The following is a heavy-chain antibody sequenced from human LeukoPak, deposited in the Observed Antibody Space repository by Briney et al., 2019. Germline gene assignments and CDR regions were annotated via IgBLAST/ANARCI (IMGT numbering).Heavy chain of an antibody. V-gene: IGHV4-61*01. CDR2: VYYSGST. J-gene: IGHJ4*02. CDR1: DDSVSSDNYY. CDR3: ARRKAVRPRDYYFDY. D-gene: IGHD6-6*01. Sequence: PSETLSLTCTVSDDSVSSDNYYWSWIRQPPGKGLKWIGYVYYSGSTNYNPSLKSRVTISVDTSKNQFSLKLSSVTAADTAVYFCARRKAVRPRDYYFDYWGQGTLVTVSS.